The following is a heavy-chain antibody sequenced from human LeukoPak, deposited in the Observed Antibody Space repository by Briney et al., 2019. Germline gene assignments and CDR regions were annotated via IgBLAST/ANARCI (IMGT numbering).Heavy chain of an antibody. D-gene: IGHD3-22*01. J-gene: IGHJ3*02. V-gene: IGHV3-7*01. CDR3: TRLRYDSSGHWVGAFDI. Sequence: GGSLRLSCEGFGLTFSRDWMSWVRQAPGKGLEWVANIKQDGGETYYGDSVKGRFTISRDNAKNSLYLQMNSLRAEDTAVYYCTRLRYDSSGHWVGAFDIWGQGTMVTVSS. CDR2: IKQDGGET. CDR1: GLTFSRDW.